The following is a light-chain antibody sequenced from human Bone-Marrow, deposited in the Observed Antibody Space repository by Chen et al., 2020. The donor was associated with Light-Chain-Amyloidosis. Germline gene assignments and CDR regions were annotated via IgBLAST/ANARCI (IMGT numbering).Light chain of an antibody. V-gene: IGLV2-14*01. CDR2: EVS. CDR3: SSFTSSSSYV. CDR1: SGDVGTYNY. Sequence: QSALTQPASVSGSPGQSITITCTGTSGDVGTYNYVSWYQQHPGKAPKGIIYEVSNRPSGVSNRFSGSKSGNTASLTISGLQAEDEADYYCSSFTSSSSYVFGPGTKVTVL. J-gene: IGLJ1*01.